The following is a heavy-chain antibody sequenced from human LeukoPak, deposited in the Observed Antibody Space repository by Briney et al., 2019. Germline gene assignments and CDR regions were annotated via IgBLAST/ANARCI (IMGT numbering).Heavy chain of an antibody. D-gene: IGHD3-16*01. Sequence: SGGSLRLSCAASGFTFSTYNMNWVRQAPGKGLEWVSSISSSSNYIYYEDSVKGRFTISRDNDKNSLYLQMNSLRAEDTDVYYCARDVGASAPDAFDIWGQGTMVTVSS. CDR3: ARDVGASAPDAFDI. CDR2: ISSSSNYI. CDR1: GFTFSTYN. V-gene: IGHV3-21*01. J-gene: IGHJ3*02.